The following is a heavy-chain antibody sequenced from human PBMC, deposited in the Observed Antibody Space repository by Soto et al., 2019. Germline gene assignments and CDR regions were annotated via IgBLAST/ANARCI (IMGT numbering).Heavy chain of an antibody. Sequence: SETLSLTYTVSGGSIGSSSYYWGWVRQPPGKGLEWIGSIYYSGNTYYNPSLKSRVTMSVDTSKNQFSLRLTSVTAADMALYYCARRPGSSRQYFDDCGQR. CDR2: IYYSGNT. V-gene: IGHV4-39*01. D-gene: IGHD6-13*01. CDR3: ARRPGSSRQYFDD. J-gene: IGHJ4*02. CDR1: GGSIGSSSYY.